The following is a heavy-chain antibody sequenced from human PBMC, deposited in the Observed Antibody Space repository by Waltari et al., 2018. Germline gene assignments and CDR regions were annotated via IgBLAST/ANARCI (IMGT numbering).Heavy chain of an antibody. J-gene: IGHJ4*02. CDR3: AKDGGWYPDY. Sequence: QVQLQESGPGLVEPSETLSLTCTVSGDSISSYHWSWIRQPAGKGLEWIGRIYTSGNTHYNPSLKSRVTMSVDMSKNQFSLKLSSVTAADTAVYYCAKDGGWYPDYWDQGTLVTVSS. CDR1: GDSISSYH. V-gene: IGHV4-4*07. CDR2: IYTSGNT. D-gene: IGHD6-19*01.